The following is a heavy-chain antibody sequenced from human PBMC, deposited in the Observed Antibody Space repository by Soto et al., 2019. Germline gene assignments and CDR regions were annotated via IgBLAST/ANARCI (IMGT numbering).Heavy chain of an antibody. D-gene: IGHD3-10*01. CDR1: GGSISSGDYY. CDR2: IYYSGST. CDR3: ARADYGSGSYTLGG. J-gene: IGHJ4*02. V-gene: IGHV4-30-4*01. Sequence: TLSLTCTVSGGSISSGDYYWSLIRQPPGKGLGWIGDIYYSGSTYYNPSLQTPVTKSVDTSKNQFSLKLSSVTAADTAVYYCARADYGSGSYTLGGWGQGTLVTVSS.